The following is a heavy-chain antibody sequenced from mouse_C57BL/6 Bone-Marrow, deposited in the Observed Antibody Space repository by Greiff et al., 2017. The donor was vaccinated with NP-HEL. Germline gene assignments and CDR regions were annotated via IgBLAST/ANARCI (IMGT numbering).Heavy chain of an antibody. Sequence: QVQLKQSGPGLVQPSQSLSITCTVSGFSLTSYGVHWVRQSPGKGLEWLGVIWRGGSTDYNAAFMSRLSITKDNSKSQVFFKMNSLQADDTAIYYWAASYYYGSSHWYFDVWGTGTTVTVSS. CDR2: IWRGGST. CDR3: AASYYYGSSHWYFDV. V-gene: IGHV2-5*01. J-gene: IGHJ1*03. CDR1: GFSLTSYG. D-gene: IGHD1-1*01.